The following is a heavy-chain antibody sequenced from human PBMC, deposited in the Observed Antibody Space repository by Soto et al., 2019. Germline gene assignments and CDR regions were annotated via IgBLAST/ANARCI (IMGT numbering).Heavy chain of an antibody. V-gene: IGHV3-48*02. CDR3: ARDAPRRSGGSCFDF. Sequence: EVQLVESGGGLVLPGGSLRLSCAASGFTFSSYSMNWVRQAPGKGLEWVSYINSGSSTIYYADSVKGRFTISRDNAKNSLYLQMNSLRDEDTAVYYCARDAPRRSGGSCFDFWGQGTLVTVSS. J-gene: IGHJ4*02. CDR1: GFTFSSYS. D-gene: IGHD2-15*01. CDR2: INSGSSTI.